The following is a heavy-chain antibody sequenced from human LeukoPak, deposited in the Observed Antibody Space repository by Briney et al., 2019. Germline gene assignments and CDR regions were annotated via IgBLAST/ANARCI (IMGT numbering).Heavy chain of an antibody. D-gene: IGHD2-21*02. CDR1: GGSFSGYY. J-gene: IGHJ4*02. Sequence: SETLSLTCAVYGGSFSGYYWSWIRQPPGKGLEWIGEINHSGSTNYNPSLKSRVTISVDTSKNQFSLKLTSVTAADTAMYYCARGLSAIVHWGQGTLVTVSS. V-gene: IGHV4-34*01. CDR3: ARGLSAIVH. CDR2: INHSGST.